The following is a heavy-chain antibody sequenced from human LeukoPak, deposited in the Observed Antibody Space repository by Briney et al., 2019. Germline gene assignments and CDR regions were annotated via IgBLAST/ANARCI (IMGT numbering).Heavy chain of an antibody. D-gene: IGHD1-7*01. CDR1: GFTFSSYG. CDR3: AKGAITGTLYYYYYMDV. Sequence: PGRSLRLSCAASGFTFSSYGMHWVRQAPGKGLEWVAVIWYDGSNKYYADSVKGRFTISRDDSKNTLYLQMNSLRAEDTAVYYCAKGAITGTLYYYYYMDVWSKGTTVTVSS. J-gene: IGHJ6*03. V-gene: IGHV3-33*06. CDR2: IWYDGSNK.